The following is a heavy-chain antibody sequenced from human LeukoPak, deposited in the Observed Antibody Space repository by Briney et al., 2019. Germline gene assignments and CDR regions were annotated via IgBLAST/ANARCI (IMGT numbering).Heavy chain of an antibody. J-gene: IGHJ4*02. CDR1: GGSISSSSYY. D-gene: IGHD2-21*01. CDR2: IYYSGST. CDR3: ARFNRYCGGDCYSFDY. Sequence: SETLSLTCTVSGGSISSSSYYWGWIRQPPGKGLEWIGSIYYSGSTYYSPSLKSRVTISVDTSKNQFSLKLSSVTAADTAVYYCARFNRYCGGDCYSFDYWGQGTLVTVSS. V-gene: IGHV4-39*01.